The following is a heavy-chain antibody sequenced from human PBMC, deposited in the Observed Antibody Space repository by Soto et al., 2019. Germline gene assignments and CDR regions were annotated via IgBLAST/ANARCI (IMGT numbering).Heavy chain of an antibody. CDR3: VRGGALLYVCNFFCYYGMDE. J-gene: IGHJ6*02. Sequence: SETLSLTCTVSGGSIISGDYYWSWIRQTPGKGLEWIGYIYYSGDTNYNPSLKSRVIISVDTSKNQFSLKLSSVTAADTAVYYCVRGGALLYVCNFFCYYGMDEWGQGTTVTVSS. CDR1: GGSIISGDYY. V-gene: IGHV4-30-4*01. CDR2: IYYSGDT. D-gene: IGHD3-16*01.